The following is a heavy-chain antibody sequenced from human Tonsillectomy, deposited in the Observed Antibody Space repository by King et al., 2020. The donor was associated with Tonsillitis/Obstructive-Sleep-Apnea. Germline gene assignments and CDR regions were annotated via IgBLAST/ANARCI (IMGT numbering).Heavy chain of an antibody. CDR1: SGSISSSSYY. Sequence: QLQESGPGLVKPSETLSLTCTVSSGSISSSSYYWGWIRQPPGKGLGWIGSIYYSGSTYYNPSLKSRVTISVDTSKNQFSLKLSSVTAADTAVYYCASPSENSGSYYYFDYWGQGTLVTVSS. D-gene: IGHD1-26*01. J-gene: IGHJ4*02. CDR3: ASPSENSGSYYYFDY. V-gene: IGHV4-39*01. CDR2: IYYSGST.